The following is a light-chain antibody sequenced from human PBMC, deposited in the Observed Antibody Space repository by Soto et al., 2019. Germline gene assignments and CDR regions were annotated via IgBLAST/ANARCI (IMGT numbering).Light chain of an antibody. CDR1: QSVSSY. J-gene: IGKJ5*01. Sequence: EIVVTQSPATLSLSPGERATLSFRASQSVSSYLAWYQQKPGQAPRLLIYDASNRATGIPARFSGSGSGTDFTLTISSLEPEDFAVYYCQQRSNWPPSITFGQGTRLEIK. CDR3: QQRSNWPPSIT. V-gene: IGKV3-11*01. CDR2: DAS.